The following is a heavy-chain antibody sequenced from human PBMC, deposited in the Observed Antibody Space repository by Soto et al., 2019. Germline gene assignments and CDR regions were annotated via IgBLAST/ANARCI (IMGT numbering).Heavy chain of an antibody. CDR1: GYTLTHYG. J-gene: IGHJ4*02. Sequence: ASVKVSCKASGYTLTHYGISWVRQAPGQGLEWMGWISPYNDDTKSAQKFQGRVTMTTDTSTTTVYMELRSLRSDDTAVYYCAREYCRGGSCYGVDYGGQGTLVTVSS. CDR3: AREYCRGGSCYGVDY. CDR2: ISPYNDDT. V-gene: IGHV1-18*01. D-gene: IGHD2-15*01.